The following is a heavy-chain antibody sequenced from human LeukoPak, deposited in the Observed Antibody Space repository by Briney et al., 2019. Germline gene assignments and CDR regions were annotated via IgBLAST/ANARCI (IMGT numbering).Heavy chain of an antibody. CDR2: ISYVGTNK. CDR3: AKDHHYYSSHPWYFDL. J-gene: IGHJ2*01. D-gene: IGHD3-22*01. Sequence: QTGGSLRLSCAASGFTFSSYGMHWVRQAPGKGLEWVALISYVGTNKYYADSVKGRFTISRDNSKNTLYLQMNSLRAEDTAVYYCAKDHHYYSSHPWYFDLWGRGTLVTVSS. CDR1: GFTFSSYG. V-gene: IGHV3-30*18.